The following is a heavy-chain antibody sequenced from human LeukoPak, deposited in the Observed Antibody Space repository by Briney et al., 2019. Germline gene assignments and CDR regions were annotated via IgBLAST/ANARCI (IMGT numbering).Heavy chain of an antibody. CDR3: AKDRYSSSFFGHGMDV. J-gene: IGHJ6*02. D-gene: IGHD6-13*01. CDR2: ISWNSGSI. Sequence: GGSLRLSCAASGFTFDDYAMHWVRQAPGKGLEWVSGISWNSGSIGYADSVKGRFTISRDNAKNSLYLQMSSLRAEDTALYYCAKDRYSSSFFGHGMDVWGQGTTVTVSS. CDR1: GFTFDDYA. V-gene: IGHV3-9*01.